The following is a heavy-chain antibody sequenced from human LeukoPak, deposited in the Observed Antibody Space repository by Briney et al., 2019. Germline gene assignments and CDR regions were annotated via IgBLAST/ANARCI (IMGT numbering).Heavy chain of an antibody. CDR3: AGVPYQLLYYYYYYMDV. V-gene: IGHV4-39*07. CDR1: GGSIRSSSYY. J-gene: IGHJ6*03. CDR2: IYYSGST. Sequence: PESLSLTCTVAGGSIRSSSYYWGCVRHPPGKGLEWIGSIYYSGSTYYNPSLKSRVTISVDTSKNQFSLKLSSVTAADTAVYYCAGVPYQLLYYYYYYMDVWGKGTTVTVSS. D-gene: IGHD2-2*01.